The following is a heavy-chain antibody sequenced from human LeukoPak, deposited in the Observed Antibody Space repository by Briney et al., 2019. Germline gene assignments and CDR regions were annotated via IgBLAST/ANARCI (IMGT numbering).Heavy chain of an antibody. CDR3: ARTIAVVKSTEFDY. D-gene: IGHD6-19*01. V-gene: IGHV5-51*01. J-gene: IGHJ4*02. CDR1: GYSFTTYW. Sequence: GESLKISCKGSGYSFTTYWIGWVRQMPGKGLEWMGIIYPGDSDTRYSPSFQGQVTMSADKSISTAYLQWSSLKASDTAMYYCARTIAVVKSTEFDYWGQGTLVTVSS. CDR2: IYPGDSDT.